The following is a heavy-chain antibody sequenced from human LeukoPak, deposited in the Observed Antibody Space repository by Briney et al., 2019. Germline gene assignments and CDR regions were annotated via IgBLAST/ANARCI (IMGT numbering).Heavy chain of an antibody. CDR2: ISHSGST. D-gene: IGHD2-15*01. Sequence: SETLSLTCTVSDYSISSGYYWGWIRQPPGKGLEWIGSISHSGSTYYNPSLKSRVTISRDTSKNQFSLKLSSVTAADTAIYYCARDFRYCSGGSCYSYFDYWGQGTLVTVSS. V-gene: IGHV4-38-2*02. CDR1: DYSISSGYY. J-gene: IGHJ4*02. CDR3: ARDFRYCSGGSCYSYFDY.